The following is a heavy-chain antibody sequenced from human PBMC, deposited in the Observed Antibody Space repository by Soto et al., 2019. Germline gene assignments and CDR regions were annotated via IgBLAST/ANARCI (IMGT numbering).Heavy chain of an antibody. CDR1: GFTFSGSA. D-gene: IGHD3-10*01. Sequence: EVQLVESGGGLVQPGGSLKLSCAASGFTFSGSAMHWVRQASGKGLEWVGRIRSKANSYATAYAASVKGRFTISRDDSKNTAYLQMNSLKTEDTAVYYCTRRGGGGVDYWGQGTLVTVSS. CDR3: TRRGGGGVDY. V-gene: IGHV3-73*02. CDR2: IRSKANSYAT. J-gene: IGHJ4*02.